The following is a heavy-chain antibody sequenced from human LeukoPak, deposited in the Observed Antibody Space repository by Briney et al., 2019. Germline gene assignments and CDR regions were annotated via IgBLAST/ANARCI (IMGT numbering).Heavy chain of an antibody. Sequence: GGSLRLSCAASGFTFSTYSMNWVRQAPGKGLEWLSFISTGSSTIYYADSVKGRFTISRDISKNTLFLQMSSLRAEDTAVYYCARGYGGGFDNWGQGTLVTVSS. V-gene: IGHV3-48*01. J-gene: IGHJ4*02. D-gene: IGHD3-16*01. CDR3: ARGYGGGFDN. CDR1: GFTFSTYS. CDR2: ISTGSSTI.